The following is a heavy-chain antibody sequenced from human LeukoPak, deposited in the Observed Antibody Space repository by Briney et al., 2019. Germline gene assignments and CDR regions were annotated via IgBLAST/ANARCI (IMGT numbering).Heavy chain of an antibody. CDR3: ARDWVAGVPFDAFDI. Sequence: RAGGSLRLSCAASGFTLSSYWMSWVRQAPGKGLEWVANIKEDGSEKYYVDSVKGRFTISRDNAKNPLYLHMNSLTAEDTAMYYCARDWVAGVPFDAFDIWGQGTMVSVSS. J-gene: IGHJ3*02. CDR1: GFTLSSYW. CDR2: IKEDGSEK. V-gene: IGHV3-7*03. D-gene: IGHD3-10*01.